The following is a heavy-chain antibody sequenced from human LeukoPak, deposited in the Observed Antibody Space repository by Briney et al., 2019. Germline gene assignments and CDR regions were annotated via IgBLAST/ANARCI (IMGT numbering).Heavy chain of an antibody. Sequence: PSETLSLTCAVYGGSFSGYYWSWLRQPPGKGLEWIGEINHSGSTNYNPSLKSRVTISVDTSKNQFSLKLSSVTAADTAVYYCATLPGGGTAAAGTRSAWFDPWGQGTLVTVSS. J-gene: IGHJ5*02. V-gene: IGHV4-34*01. CDR1: GGSFSGYY. CDR3: ATLPGGGTAAAGTRSAWFDP. CDR2: INHSGST. D-gene: IGHD6-13*01.